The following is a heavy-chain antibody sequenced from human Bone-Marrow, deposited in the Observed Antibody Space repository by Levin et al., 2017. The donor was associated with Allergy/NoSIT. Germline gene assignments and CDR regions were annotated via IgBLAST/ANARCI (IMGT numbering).Heavy chain of an antibody. V-gene: IGHV1-69*13. CDR3: ASERQIIAAAGFYSNDAFDI. CDR2: IIPIFGTA. D-gene: IGHD6-13*01. Sequence: SVKVSCKASGGTFSSYAISWVRQAPGQGLEWMGGIIPIFGTANYAQKFQGRVTITADESTSTAYMELSSLRSEDTAVYYCASERQIIAAAGFYSNDAFDIWGQGTMVTVSS. J-gene: IGHJ3*02. CDR1: GGTFSSYA.